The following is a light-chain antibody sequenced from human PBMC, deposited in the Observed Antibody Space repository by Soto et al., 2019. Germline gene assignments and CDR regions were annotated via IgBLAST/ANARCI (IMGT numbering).Light chain of an antibody. J-gene: IGKJ1*01. CDR3: QHYNDYSWT. CDR1: QSISIW. V-gene: IGKV1-5*03. CDR2: KTS. Sequence: DIHMTQSPSTLSASVGDRVTITCRSSQSISIWLAWYQQKPGKAPNLLIYKTSSLETGVTSRFSGSGSGTELTLTISRLQPDDFATYYCQHYNDYSWTFGQGTKVEVK.